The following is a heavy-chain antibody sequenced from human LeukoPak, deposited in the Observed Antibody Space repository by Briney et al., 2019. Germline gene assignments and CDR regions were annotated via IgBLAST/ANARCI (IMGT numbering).Heavy chain of an antibody. Sequence: PGGSLRLSCAASGFTFDDYAMHWVRQAPGKGLEWVSGISWNSGSIGYADSVKGRFTISRDNAKNSLYLQMNSLRAEDTALYYCAKAYYLAITTGFDYWGQGTLVTVSS. V-gene: IGHV3-9*01. CDR3: AKAYYLAITTGFDY. CDR2: ISWNSGSI. D-gene: IGHD3-22*01. J-gene: IGHJ4*02. CDR1: GFTFDDYA.